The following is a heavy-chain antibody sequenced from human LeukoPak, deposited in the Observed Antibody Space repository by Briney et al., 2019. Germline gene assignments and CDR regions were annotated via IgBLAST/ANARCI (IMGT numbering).Heavy chain of an antibody. CDR2: IKQDESEK. J-gene: IGHJ4*02. D-gene: IGHD3-3*01. V-gene: IGHV3-7*01. CDR1: GFPFGSYW. Sequence: GGSLRLSCAASGFPFGSYWMAWVRQAPGKGLEWVANIKQDESEKYYVDSVKGRFTISRDNAKNSLVLQMHSLRAEDTALYYCARDAGGILEYWGQGTLVTVSS. CDR3: ARDAGGILEY.